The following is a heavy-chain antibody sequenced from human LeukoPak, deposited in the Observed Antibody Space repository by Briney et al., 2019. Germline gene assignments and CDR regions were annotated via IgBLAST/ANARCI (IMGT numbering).Heavy chain of an antibody. J-gene: IGHJ4*02. Sequence: GGSLRLSCVVSGFTFKTYSMNWVRQAPGKGLEWVSSISSGGTYVDYADSVKGRFTISRDNAKNSLYLQMNSLRAEDTAVYYCAREGSGGTGFDYWGQGTLVTVSS. CDR1: GFTFKTYS. D-gene: IGHD2-15*01. CDR2: ISSGGTYV. V-gene: IGHV3-21*04. CDR3: AREGSGGTGFDY.